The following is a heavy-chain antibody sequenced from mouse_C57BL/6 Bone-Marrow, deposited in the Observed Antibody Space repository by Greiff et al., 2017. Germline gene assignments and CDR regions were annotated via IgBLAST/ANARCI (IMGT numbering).Heavy chain of an antibody. Sequence: QVQLQQPGAELVMPGASVKLSCKASGYTFTSYWMHWVKQRPGQGLEWIGEIDPSDSYTNYNQKFKGKSTLTVDTSSSTAYMQLSSLTSEDSAVYYCARGGYYYGSSGFAYWGQGTRVTVSA. D-gene: IGHD1-1*01. V-gene: IGHV1-69*01. J-gene: IGHJ3*01. CDR3: ARGGYYYGSSGFAY. CDR2: IDPSDSYT. CDR1: GYTFTSYW.